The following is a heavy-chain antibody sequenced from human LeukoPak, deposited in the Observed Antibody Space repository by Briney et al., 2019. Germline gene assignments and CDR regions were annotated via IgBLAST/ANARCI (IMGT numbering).Heavy chain of an antibody. J-gene: IGHJ5*02. V-gene: IGHV3-74*01. CDR1: GFTFKLYW. D-gene: IGHD2-15*01. CDR3: VRGGPSTWS. CDR2: INQDGSDT. Sequence: PGGSLRLSCAASGFTFKLYWMHWVRQVPGRGPVWVSRINQDGSDTIYADSVRGRFTISRGDAKNTLYLQMNNLRAEDTAVYYCVRGGPSTWSWGQGTLVTVSS.